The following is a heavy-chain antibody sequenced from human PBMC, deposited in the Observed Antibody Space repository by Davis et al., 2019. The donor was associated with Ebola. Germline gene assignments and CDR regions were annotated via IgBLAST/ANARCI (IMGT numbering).Heavy chain of an antibody. CDR1: GGSLSGYY. CDR2: IHHIGST. V-gene: IGHV4-34*01. D-gene: IGHD2-2*01. J-gene: IGHJ5*02. Sequence: QTLSLTCAVYGGSLSGYYWTWIRQPPGKGLEWIGEIHHIGSTNYNPSLKSRVTISEDTSKNQFSLRLSSATAADTAVYYCARKPARWENWFDPWGQGTLVTVSS. CDR3: ARKPARWENWFDP.